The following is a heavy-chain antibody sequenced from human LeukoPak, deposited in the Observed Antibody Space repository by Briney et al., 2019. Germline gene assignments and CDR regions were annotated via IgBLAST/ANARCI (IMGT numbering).Heavy chain of an antibody. CDR2: TNPNSGNT. CDR3: ASPGNHYDPNGYYPFED. J-gene: IGHJ4*02. D-gene: IGHD3-22*01. V-gene: IGHV1-8*01. CDR1: GYTFTSYD. Sequence: GASVKVSCKASGYTFTSYDINWVRQAPGQGLEWMGWTNPNSGNTGYAQKFQGRVTMTRDTSISTAYMELSSLRSEDTAVYYCASPGNHYDPNGYYPFEDWGQGTLVTVSS.